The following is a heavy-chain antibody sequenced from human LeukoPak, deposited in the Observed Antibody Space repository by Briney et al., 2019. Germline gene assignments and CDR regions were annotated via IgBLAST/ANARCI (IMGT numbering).Heavy chain of an antibody. D-gene: IGHD6-19*01. V-gene: IGHV4-34*01. J-gene: IGHJ6*03. CDR2: IYHSGST. CDR3: ARTAKYSSGWHAYYYYMDV. Sequence: SETLSLTCAVYGGSFSGYYWSWIRQPPGKGLEWIGEIYHSGSTNYNPSLKSRLTISVDKSKNHFSLKLSSVTAADTAVYYCARTAKYSSGWHAYYYYMDVWGKGTTVTVSS. CDR1: GGSFSGYY.